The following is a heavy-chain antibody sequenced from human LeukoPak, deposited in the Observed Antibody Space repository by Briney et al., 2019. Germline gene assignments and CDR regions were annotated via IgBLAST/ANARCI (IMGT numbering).Heavy chain of an antibody. Sequence: PGRSLRLSCAASGFTFDDYAMHWVRQGPGKGLEWVSGISWNSGSIGYADSVKGRFTISRDNARNSLYLQMNSLRAEDTALYYCAKGGLYRAYYYYYMDVWGNGTTVTISS. V-gene: IGHV3-9*01. J-gene: IGHJ6*03. CDR3: AKGGLYRAYYYYYMDV. D-gene: IGHD1-26*01. CDR1: GFTFDDYA. CDR2: ISWNSGSI.